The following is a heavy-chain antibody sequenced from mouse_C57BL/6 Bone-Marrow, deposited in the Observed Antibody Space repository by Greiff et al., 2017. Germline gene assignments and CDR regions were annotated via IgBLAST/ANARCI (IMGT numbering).Heavy chain of an antibody. D-gene: IGHD2-3*01. Sequence: QVQLQQSGPGLVQPSQSLSITCTVSGFSLTSYGVPWVRPSPGKGLVWLGVIWSGGSTGYNAAFISRLSIRKDNSKNKVFFKMNSLQADDTAIYYCASPRWLLVDYWGQGTTLTVSS. CDR2: IWSGGST. V-gene: IGHV2-2*01. J-gene: IGHJ2*01. CDR3: ASPRWLLVDY. CDR1: GFSLTSYG.